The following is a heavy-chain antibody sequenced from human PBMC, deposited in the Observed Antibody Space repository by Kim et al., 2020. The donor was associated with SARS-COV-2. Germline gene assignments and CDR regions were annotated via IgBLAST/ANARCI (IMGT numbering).Heavy chain of an antibody. CDR2: INHSGST. D-gene: IGHD2-2*01. CDR1: GGSFSGYY. CDR3: ARGRVGGLGY. J-gene: IGHJ4*02. V-gene: IGHV4-34*01. Sequence: SENLSLTCAVYGGSFSGYYWSWIRQPPGKGLEWIGEINHSGSTNYNPSLKSRVTISVDTSKNQFSLKLSSVTAADTAVYYCARGRVGGLGYWGQGTLVTVSS.